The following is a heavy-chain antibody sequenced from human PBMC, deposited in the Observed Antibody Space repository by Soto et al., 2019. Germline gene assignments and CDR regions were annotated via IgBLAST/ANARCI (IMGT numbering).Heavy chain of an antibody. CDR2: IYYSGST. Sequence: SETLSLTCTVCGGSIISYNGSWIRQPPGKGLEWIGYIYYSGSTNYNPSLKSRVTISVDTSKNQFSLKLSSVTAADTAVYYCARRYGGNFDYWGQGTLVTVS. CDR3: ARRYGGNFDY. J-gene: IGHJ4*02. V-gene: IGHV4-59*01. CDR1: GGSIISYN. D-gene: IGHD1-26*01.